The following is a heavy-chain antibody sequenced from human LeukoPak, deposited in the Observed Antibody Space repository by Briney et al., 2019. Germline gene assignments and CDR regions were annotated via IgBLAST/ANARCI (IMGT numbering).Heavy chain of an antibody. CDR2: IIPIFGTA. D-gene: IGHD1-26*01. CDR1: GGTFSSYA. Sequence: ASVKVSCKASGGTFSSYAISWVRQAPGQGLEWMGGIIPIFGTANYAQKFQGRVTITTDESTSTAYMELSSLRSEDTAVYYCARDNSELVGATNAADYWGQGTLVTVSS. J-gene: IGHJ4*02. CDR3: ARDNSELVGATNAADY. V-gene: IGHV1-69*05.